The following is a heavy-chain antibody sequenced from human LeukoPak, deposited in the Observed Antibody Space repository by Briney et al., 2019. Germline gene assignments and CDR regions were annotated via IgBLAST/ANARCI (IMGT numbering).Heavy chain of an antibody. J-gene: IGHJ6*02. D-gene: IGHD6-13*01. CDR2: MNPNSGNT. Sequence: ASVKVSCKASGYTFTSYIINGVRQPTGKGLDGMGWMNPNSGNTGYAQKFQGRVTMTRNTSISTAYMELSSLRSEDTAVYYCARVYHSSSWVYYYYYGMDVWGQGTTVTVSS. CDR3: ARVYHSSSWVYYYYYGMDV. V-gene: IGHV1-8*01. CDR1: GYTFTSYI.